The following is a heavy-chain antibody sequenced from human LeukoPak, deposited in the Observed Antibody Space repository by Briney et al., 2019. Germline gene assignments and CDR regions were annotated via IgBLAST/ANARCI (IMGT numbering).Heavy chain of an antibody. CDR1: GFTFSRYT. CDR2: ISSSGYYI. Sequence: PGGSLRLSCAASGFTFSRYTMNCVRQSPGKGLEWVSSISSSGYYIYYADSVKGRFTISRDNAKNSLYLQMNSLRAEDTAVYYCARDLVSRSNYWGQGTPVTVSS. D-gene: IGHD6-6*01. J-gene: IGHJ4*02. CDR3: ARDLVSRSNY. V-gene: IGHV3-21*01.